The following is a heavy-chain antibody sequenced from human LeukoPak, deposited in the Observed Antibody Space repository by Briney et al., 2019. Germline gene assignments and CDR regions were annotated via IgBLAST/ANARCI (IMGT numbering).Heavy chain of an antibody. CDR3: AKDDYNGSVDY. D-gene: IGHD4-4*01. CDR2: ISWNSISI. J-gene: IGHJ4*02. V-gene: IGHV3-9*01. CDR1: GFTFDDYA. Sequence: GGSLRLSCAASGFTFDDYAMHWVRQAPGKGLEWVSGISWNSISIGYADSVKGRFTISRDNAKNSLYLQMNSLRAEDTALYYCAKDDYNGSVDYWGQGTLVTVSS.